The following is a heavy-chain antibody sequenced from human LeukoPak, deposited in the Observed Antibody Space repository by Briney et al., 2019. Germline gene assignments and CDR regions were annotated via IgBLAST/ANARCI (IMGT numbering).Heavy chain of an antibody. CDR1: GFTFSSYA. CDR3: ARDPMVRGVIAGGWFDP. Sequence: GGSLRLSCAASGFTFSSYAMHWVRQAPGKGLEWVAVISYGGSNKYYADSVKGRFTISRDNSKNTLYLQMNSLRAEDTAVYYCARDPMVRGVIAGGWFDPWGQGTLVTVSS. J-gene: IGHJ5*02. V-gene: IGHV3-30-3*01. CDR2: ISYGGSNK. D-gene: IGHD3-10*01.